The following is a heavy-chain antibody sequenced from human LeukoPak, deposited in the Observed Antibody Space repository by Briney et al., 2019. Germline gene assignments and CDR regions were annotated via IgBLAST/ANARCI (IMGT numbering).Heavy chain of an antibody. D-gene: IGHD4/OR15-4a*01. CDR1: GFTFSSYS. V-gene: IGHV3-48*04. J-gene: IGHJ4*02. CDR2: ISSSSSTI. CDR3: ARGDYGGFDY. Sequence: GGSLRLSCAASGFTFSSYSMNWVRQAPGKGLEWVSYISSSSSTIYYADSVKGRFTISRDNGKNSLFLQMNSLRVEDTAVYYCARGDYGGFDYWGQGTLVTVSS.